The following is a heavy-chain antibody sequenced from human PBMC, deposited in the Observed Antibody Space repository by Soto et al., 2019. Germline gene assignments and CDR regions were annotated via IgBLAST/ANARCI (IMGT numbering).Heavy chain of an antibody. Sequence: ASVKVSCKASGGTFSSYAISWVRQAPGQRLEWMGWINGGDGNTKYTQKFQGRVTITRNTSASTAYMEVSSLRSEDTALYSCATGPRREYWGQGTLVTVSS. CDR3: ATGPRREY. CDR2: INGGDGNT. CDR1: GGTFSSYA. V-gene: IGHV1-3*01. J-gene: IGHJ4*02.